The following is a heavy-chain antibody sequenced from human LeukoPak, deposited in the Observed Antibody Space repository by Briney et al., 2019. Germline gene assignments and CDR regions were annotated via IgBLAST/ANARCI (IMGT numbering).Heavy chain of an antibody. V-gene: IGHV3-30-3*01. CDR2: ISYDGSNK. CDR3: ARDGLSSGWYGSFDY. CDR1: GFTFSSYA. J-gene: IGHJ4*02. Sequence: GGSLRLSCAASGFTFSSYAMHWVRQAPGKGLEWVAVISYDGSNKYYADSVKGRFTISRDNSKNTLYLQMNSLRAEDTAVYYCARDGLSSGWYGSFDYWGQGTLVTVSS. D-gene: IGHD6-19*01.